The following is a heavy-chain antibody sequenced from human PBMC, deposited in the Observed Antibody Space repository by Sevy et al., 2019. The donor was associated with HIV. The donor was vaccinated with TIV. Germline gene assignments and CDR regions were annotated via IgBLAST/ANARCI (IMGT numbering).Heavy chain of an antibody. Sequence: ASVKVSCKASGGTFSSYAISWVRQAPGQGLEWMGGIIPILGIANYAQKFQGRVTITADKSTSTAYMELSSLSSEDTAVYYCARSGVGPYYYYYMDVWGKGTTVTVSS. J-gene: IGHJ6*03. CDR1: GGTFSSYA. V-gene: IGHV1-69*10. CDR2: IIPILGIA. CDR3: ARSGVGPYYYYYMDV. D-gene: IGHD3-10*01.